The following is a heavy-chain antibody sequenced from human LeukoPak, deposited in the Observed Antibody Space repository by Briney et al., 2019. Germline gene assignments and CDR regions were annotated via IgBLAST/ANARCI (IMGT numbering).Heavy chain of an antibody. CDR3: AREAVAGAFDL. Sequence: PGGSLRLSCAPSGFNFHEFYMRWVRQAPGKGLEWVADIGGSDNIVSYGESVRGRFAISRDFATDSLYLQMDSLRAEDTAVYYCAREAVAGAFDLWGQGTLVTVSS. D-gene: IGHD6-19*01. J-gene: IGHJ5*02. V-gene: IGHV3-11*01. CDR2: IGGSDNIV. CDR1: GFNFHEFY.